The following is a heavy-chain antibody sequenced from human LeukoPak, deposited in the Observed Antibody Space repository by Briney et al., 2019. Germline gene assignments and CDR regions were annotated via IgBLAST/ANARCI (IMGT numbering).Heavy chain of an antibody. Sequence: GGSLRLSCAVSGFIFDDYAMHWVRQAPGKGLEWVSGITWGRVNLAYAASVKGRFTISRDNRKNLLHLQMNSLRPDDSAVYYCAREQTTGYSSGWSLDYWGQGTLVTVSS. CDR3: AREQTTGYSSGWSLDY. CDR1: GFIFDDYA. V-gene: IGHV3-9*01. D-gene: IGHD6-19*01. CDR2: ITWGRVNL. J-gene: IGHJ4*02.